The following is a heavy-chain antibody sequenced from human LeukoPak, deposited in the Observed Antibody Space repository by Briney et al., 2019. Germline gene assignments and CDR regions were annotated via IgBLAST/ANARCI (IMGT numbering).Heavy chain of an antibody. CDR1: GGSISSYY. CDR2: IYYSGST. Sequence: SETLSLTCTVSGGSISSYYWSWIRQPPGKGLEWIGYIYYSGSTNYNPSLKSRVTISVDTSKNQFSLKLSSVTAADTAVYYCARALNGALTDFDYWGQGTLVTVSS. CDR3: ARALNGALTDFDY. D-gene: IGHD4-17*01. V-gene: IGHV4-59*12. J-gene: IGHJ4*02.